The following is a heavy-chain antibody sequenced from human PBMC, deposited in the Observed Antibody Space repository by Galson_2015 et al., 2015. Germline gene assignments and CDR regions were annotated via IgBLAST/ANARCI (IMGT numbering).Heavy chain of an antibody. CDR1: GGSISSDTYY. Sequence: TLSLTCTVSGGSISSDTYYWSWIRQPAGKDLEWIGRIYNSGRTNYNPSLQSRVTMSMDTSKNQFSLKLSSVTAADTAVYYCARGVGSSSSNWFDPWGQGTLVTVSS. CDR2: IYNSGRT. V-gene: IGHV4-61*02. D-gene: IGHD6-19*01. J-gene: IGHJ5*02. CDR3: ARGVGSSSSNWFDP.